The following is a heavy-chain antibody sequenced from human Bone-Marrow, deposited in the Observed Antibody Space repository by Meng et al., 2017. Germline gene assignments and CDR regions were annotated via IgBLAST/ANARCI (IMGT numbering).Heavy chain of an antibody. Sequence: QVQPTEWGAGLLKPSETLSLTCAVYGGSFSGYNWSWIRQPPGKGLEWIGEINHSGSTNYNPSLKSRVTISVDTSKNQFSLKLSSVTAADTAVYYCARVGVVVITPNWFDPWGQGTLVTVSS. CDR1: GGSFSGYN. D-gene: IGHD3-22*01. V-gene: IGHV4-34*01. CDR2: INHSGST. CDR3: ARVGVVVITPNWFDP. J-gene: IGHJ5*02.